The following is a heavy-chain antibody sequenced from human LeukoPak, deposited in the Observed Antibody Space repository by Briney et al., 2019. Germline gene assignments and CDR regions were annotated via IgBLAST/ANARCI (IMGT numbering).Heavy chain of an antibody. J-gene: IGHJ6*03. Sequence: SETLSLTCTVSDDSITIYYWTWIRQPPGKGLEWIGYIDHTGSTNYNPSLNSRVTISRDTSKNHFSLELSSVTAADTAVYFCARGRVSSSSWYSTYYYFYMDVWGKGTTVTISS. D-gene: IGHD6-13*01. V-gene: IGHV4-59*01. CDR2: IDHTGST. CDR1: DDSITIYY. CDR3: ARGRVSSSSWYSTYYYFYMDV.